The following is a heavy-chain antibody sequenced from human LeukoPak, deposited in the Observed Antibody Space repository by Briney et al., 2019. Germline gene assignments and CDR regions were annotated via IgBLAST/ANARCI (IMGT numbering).Heavy chain of an antibody. V-gene: IGHV3-23*01. CDR2: ISGSGGST. D-gene: IGHD6-13*01. J-gene: IGHJ4*02. Sequence: GGSLRLSCAASGFTFTTYWMSWVSQAPGKGLEWVSAISGSGGSTYYADSVKGRFTISRDNSKNTLYLQMNSLRAEDTAVYYCAKDSSSWLDYWGQGTLVTVSS. CDR3: AKDSSSWLDY. CDR1: GFTFTTYW.